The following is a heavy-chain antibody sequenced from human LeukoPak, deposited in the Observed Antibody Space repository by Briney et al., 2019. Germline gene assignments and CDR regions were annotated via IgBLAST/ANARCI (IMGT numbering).Heavy chain of an antibody. CDR2: IYSGGDT. D-gene: IGHD3-16*02. CDR3: AKDPLTLRLGELSHDY. J-gene: IGHJ4*02. Sequence: GGSLRLSYAASGFTVSSNYMSWVRQARGKGLESVSVIYSGGDTYYADSVKSRFTISRDNTKNTLYLQMNSLRAEDTAVYYCAKDPLTLRLGELSHDYWGQGTLVTVSS. CDR1: GFTVSSNY. V-gene: IGHV3-53*01.